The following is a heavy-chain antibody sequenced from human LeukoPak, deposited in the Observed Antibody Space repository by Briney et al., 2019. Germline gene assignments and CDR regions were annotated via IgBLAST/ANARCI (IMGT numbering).Heavy chain of an antibody. Sequence: SETLSLTCTVSGGSISSSSYYWGWIRQPPGKGLEWIGSIYYSGSTYYNPSLKSRVTISVDTSKNQFSLKLSSVTAADTAVYYCARDRVERREWELRGAFDIWGQGTMVTVSS. J-gene: IGHJ3*02. CDR3: ARDRVERREWELRGAFDI. V-gene: IGHV4-39*07. D-gene: IGHD1-26*01. CDR1: GGSISSSSYY. CDR2: IYYSGST.